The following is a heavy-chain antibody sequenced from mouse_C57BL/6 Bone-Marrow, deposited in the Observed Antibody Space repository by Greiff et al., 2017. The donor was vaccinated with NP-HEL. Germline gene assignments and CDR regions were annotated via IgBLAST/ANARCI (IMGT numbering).Heavy chain of an antibody. D-gene: IGHD1-1*01. J-gene: IGHJ1*03. CDR1: GYTFTSYW. V-gene: IGHV1-72*01. CDR2: IDPNSGGT. CDR3: ARYYYGSRGWHVDV. Sequence: QVQLQQPGADLVKPGASVKLSCKASGYTFTSYWMHWVKQRPGRGLEWIGRIDPNSGGTKFNEKFKTKATLTVDKPSSTAYMQLSSLTSEDSAVYYCARYYYGSRGWHVDVWGTGTTVTVSS.